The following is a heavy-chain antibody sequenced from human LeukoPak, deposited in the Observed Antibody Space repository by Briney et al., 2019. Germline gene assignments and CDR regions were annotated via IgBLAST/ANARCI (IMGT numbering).Heavy chain of an antibody. J-gene: IGHJ4*02. CDR3: AIRRRGEYSSSY. CDR1: GGTFSSYA. D-gene: IGHD6-6*01. V-gene: IGHV1-69*06. CDR2: IIPIFGTA. Sequence: SVKVSCKASGGTFSSYAISWVRQAPGQGLEWMGGIIPIFGTANYAQKFQGRVTITADKSTSTAYMDLSSLRSEDTAVYYCAIRRRGEYSSSYWGQGTLGTVSS.